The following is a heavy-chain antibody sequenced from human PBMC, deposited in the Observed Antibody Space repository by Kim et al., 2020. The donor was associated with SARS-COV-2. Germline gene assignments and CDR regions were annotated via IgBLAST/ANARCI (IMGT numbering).Heavy chain of an antibody. Sequence: GGSLRLSCAASGFTFSDYYMSWIRQAPGKGLEWVSYISSSGSTIYYADSVKGRFTISRDNAKNSLYLQMNSLRAEDTAVYYCARDISTRGYDPKDAFDICLQGPLIPFSS. CDR3: ARDISTRGYDPKDAFDI. J-gene: IGHJ3*02. CDR2: ISSSGSTI. V-gene: IGHV3-11*01. CDR1: GFTFSDYY. D-gene: IGHD5-12*01.